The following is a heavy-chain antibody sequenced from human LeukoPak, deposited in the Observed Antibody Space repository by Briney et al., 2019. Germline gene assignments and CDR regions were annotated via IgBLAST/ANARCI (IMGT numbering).Heavy chain of an antibody. Sequence: PGGSLRLSCVASGFAFSSYWMTWVRQAPGKGLEWVANIKQDGGEEYYVDSAKGRFTISRDNAKNSLFLQMNSLRVEDTAVYYCARLGGSYYTYWGQGTLVTVSS. CDR1: GFAFSSYW. CDR2: IKQDGGEE. V-gene: IGHV3-7*01. J-gene: IGHJ4*02. CDR3: ARLGGSYYTY. D-gene: IGHD1-26*01.